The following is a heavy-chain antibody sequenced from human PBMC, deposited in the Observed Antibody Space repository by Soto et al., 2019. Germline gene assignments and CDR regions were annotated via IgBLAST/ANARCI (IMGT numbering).Heavy chain of an antibody. V-gene: IGHV3-30-3*01. CDR2: ISYDGSNK. CDR3: AKENGYSSSWFEFDY. J-gene: IGHJ4*02. D-gene: IGHD6-13*01. CDR1: GFTFSSYA. Sequence: GGSLRLSCAASGFTFSSYAMHWVRQAPGKGLEWVAVISYDGSNKYYADSVKGRFTISRDNSKNTLYLQMNSLRAEDTAVYYCAKENGYSSSWFEFDYWGQGTLVTVSS.